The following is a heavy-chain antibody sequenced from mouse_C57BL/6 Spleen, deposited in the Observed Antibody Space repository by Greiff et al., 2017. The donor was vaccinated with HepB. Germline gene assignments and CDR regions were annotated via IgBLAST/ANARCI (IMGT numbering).Heavy chain of an antibody. CDR1: GFTFSDYG. V-gene: IGHV5-17*01. J-gene: IGHJ1*03. D-gene: IGHD1-1*01. CDR2: ISSGSSTI. CDR3: ARSPYYDGSSYWYFDV. Sequence: EVQGVESGGGLVKPGGSLKLSCAASGFTFSDYGMHWVRQAPEKGLEWVAYISSGSSTIYYADTVKGRFTISRDNAKNTLFLQMTSLRSEDTAMYYCARSPYYDGSSYWYFDVWGTGTTVTVSS.